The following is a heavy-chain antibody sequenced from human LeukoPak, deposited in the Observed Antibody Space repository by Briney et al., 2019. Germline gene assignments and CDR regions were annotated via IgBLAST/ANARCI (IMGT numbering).Heavy chain of an antibody. CDR2: IYTSGST. CDR3: ASYYGDGYYYMDV. J-gene: IGHJ6*03. Sequence: SETLSLTCAVSGGSISSGSYYWSWIRQPAGKGLEWIGRIYTSGSTNYNPSLESRVTISVDTSKNQFSLKLRSVTAADTAVYYCASYYGDGYYYMDVWGKGTTVTVSS. V-gene: IGHV4-61*02. CDR1: GGSISSGSYY. D-gene: IGHD4-17*01.